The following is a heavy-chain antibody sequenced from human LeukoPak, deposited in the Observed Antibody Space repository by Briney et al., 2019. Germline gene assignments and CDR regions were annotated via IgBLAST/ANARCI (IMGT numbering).Heavy chain of an antibody. CDR1: GFTVSSNY. Sequence: GGSLRLSCAASGFTVSSNYMSWVRQAPGKGLEWVSVIYSGGSTYYADSVKGRFTISRDNSKNTLYLQMNSLRAEDTAVYYCASGRITMISDAFDIWGQGTMATVSS. V-gene: IGHV3-66*01. J-gene: IGHJ3*02. CDR3: ASGRITMISDAFDI. CDR2: IYSGGST. D-gene: IGHD3-22*01.